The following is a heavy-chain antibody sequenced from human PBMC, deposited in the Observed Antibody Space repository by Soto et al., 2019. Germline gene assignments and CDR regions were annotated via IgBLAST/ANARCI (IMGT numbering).Heavy chain of an antibody. CDR3: VSPGHCNGGSCP. J-gene: IGHJ5*02. D-gene: IGHD2-15*01. CDR1: GGSISSFVYF. V-gene: IGHV4-39*02. CDR2: IHYSGST. Sequence: QLHLQESGPGLVKPSETLSLTCTVSGGSISSFVYFWGWVRQPPGTGLEWIGNIHYSGSTYYNPSLKSRVTMSVDTSTNYFSLELSSVTAADPAVYSCVSPGHCNGGSCPWGQGTLVTVSS.